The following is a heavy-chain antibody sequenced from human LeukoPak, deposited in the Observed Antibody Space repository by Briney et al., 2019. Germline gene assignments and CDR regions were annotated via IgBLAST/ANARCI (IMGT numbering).Heavy chain of an antibody. J-gene: IGHJ3*02. Sequence: SGPTLVNPTQTLTLTCTFSGFSLSISGLGVGWIRQPPGKALEWLALIYWNDDKRYSPSLKSRLTITKDTSKNQVVLTMTNMDPVDTATYYCAHRLVGKRAFDIWGQGTMVTVSS. CDR2: IYWNDDK. CDR3: AHRLVGKRAFDI. D-gene: IGHD2-15*01. CDR1: GFSLSISGLG. V-gene: IGHV2-5*01.